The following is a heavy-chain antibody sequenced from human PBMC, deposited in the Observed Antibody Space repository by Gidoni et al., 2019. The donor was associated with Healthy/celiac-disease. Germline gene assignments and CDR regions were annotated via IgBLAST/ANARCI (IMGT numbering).Heavy chain of an antibody. CDR2: IDWDDDK. Sequence: QVTLRDSGPALVKPTQTLTLTCTFSGFSLSTSGMCVSWIRQPPGKALEWLARIDWDDDKYYSTSLKTRLTISKDTSKNQVVLTMTNMDPVDTATYYCARFPTVTPVYYGMDVWGQGTTVTVSS. J-gene: IGHJ6*02. CDR1: GFSLSTSGMC. CDR3: ARFPTVTPVYYGMDV. D-gene: IGHD4-17*01. V-gene: IGHV2-70*15.